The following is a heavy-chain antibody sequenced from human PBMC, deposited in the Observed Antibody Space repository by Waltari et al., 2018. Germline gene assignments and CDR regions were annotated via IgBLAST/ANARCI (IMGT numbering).Heavy chain of an antibody. CDR3: ARAVRAAAVDY. V-gene: IGHV4-38-2*01. CDR1: GYSISSGYY. J-gene: IGHJ4*02. D-gene: IGHD6-13*01. CDR2: IYHSGST. Sequence: QVQLQESGPGLVKPSETLSLTCAVSGYSISSGYYWGWIRQPPGKGLEWIGRIYHSGSTYYNPSLKSRVTISGDTSKNQFSLKLSSVTAADTAVYYCARAVRAAAVDYWGQGTLVTVSS.